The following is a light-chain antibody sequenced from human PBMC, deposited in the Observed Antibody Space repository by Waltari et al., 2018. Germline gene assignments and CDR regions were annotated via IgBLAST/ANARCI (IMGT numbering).Light chain of an antibody. CDR3: QQYGSSPGS. Sequence: EIVLTQSPGTLSLSPGERATLYCRASQSVSSSYLAWYQQKPGQAPRLLIYGASSRATGIPDRFSGCGSGTDFTLAISRLEPEDFAVYYCQQYGSSPGSFGQGTKLEIK. CDR1: QSVSSSY. V-gene: IGKV3-20*01. J-gene: IGKJ2*03. CDR2: GAS.